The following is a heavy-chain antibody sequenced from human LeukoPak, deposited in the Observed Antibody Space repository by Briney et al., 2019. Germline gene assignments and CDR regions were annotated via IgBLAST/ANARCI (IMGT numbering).Heavy chain of an antibody. CDR2: ISSSSSYI. J-gene: IGHJ4*02. V-gene: IGHV3-21*01. CDR1: GFTFSSYS. CDR3: ARLQGSGYYPSPLDY. D-gene: IGHD3-3*01. Sequence: PGGSLRLSCAASGFTFSSYSMNWVRQAPGKGLEWVSSISSSSSYIYYADSVKGRFTISRDNAKNSLYLQMNSLRAEDTAVYYCARLQGSGYYPSPLDYWGQGTLVTVSS.